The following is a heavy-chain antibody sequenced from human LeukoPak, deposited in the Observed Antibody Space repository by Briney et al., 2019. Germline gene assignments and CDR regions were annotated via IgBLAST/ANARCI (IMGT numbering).Heavy chain of an antibody. Sequence: ASVTVSCTASGYTFTSYEINWVRQAPGQGLEWMGWMNPNTGNTGYAQNFQGRVTMTSDTSITTAYMELNSLTSEDTAVYYCARGGFPSASWGQGTLVTVSS. V-gene: IGHV1-8*01. CDR2: MNPNTGNT. D-gene: IGHD2-2*01. CDR1: GYTFTSYE. J-gene: IGHJ4*02. CDR3: ARGGFPSAS.